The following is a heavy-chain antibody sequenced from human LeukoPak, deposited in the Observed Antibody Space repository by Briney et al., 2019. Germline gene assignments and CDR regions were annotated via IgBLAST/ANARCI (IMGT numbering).Heavy chain of an antibody. Sequence: ASVEVSCKATGYTFTGYYMHWVRQAPGQGLEWMGGFDPEDGETIYAQKFQGRVTMTEDTSTDTAYMELSSLRSEDTAVYYCATDPEGVLTGSIFDYWGQGTLVTVSS. D-gene: IGHD6-13*01. CDR3: ATDPEGVLTGSIFDY. CDR2: FDPEDGET. CDR1: GYTFTGYY. J-gene: IGHJ4*02. V-gene: IGHV1-24*01.